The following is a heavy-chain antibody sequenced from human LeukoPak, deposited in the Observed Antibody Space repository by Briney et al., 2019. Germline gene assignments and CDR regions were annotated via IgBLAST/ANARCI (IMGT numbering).Heavy chain of an antibody. CDR3: ARKGYSGYDWPYYYGMDV. Sequence: SVKVSCKASGGTFSSYAISWVRQAPGQGLEWMGRIIPIFGIANYAQKFQGRVTITADKSTSTAYMELSSLRSEDTAVYYCARKGYSGYDWPYYYGMDVWGQGTLVTVSS. V-gene: IGHV1-69*04. J-gene: IGHJ6*02. CDR1: GGTFSSYA. D-gene: IGHD5-12*01. CDR2: IIPIFGIA.